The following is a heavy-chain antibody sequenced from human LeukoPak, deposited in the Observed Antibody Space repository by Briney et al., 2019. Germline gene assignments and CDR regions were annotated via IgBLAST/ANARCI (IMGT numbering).Heavy chain of an antibody. CDR3: ARRGQLDGLYSYFDY. V-gene: IGHV4-39*01. Sequence: PSETLSLTCTVSGGSISSSSYYWGWIRQPPGKGLEWIGSIYYSGSTYYNPSLKSRVTISVDTSKNQFSLKLSSVTAADTAVYYCARRGQLDGLYSYFDYWGQGTLVTVSS. D-gene: IGHD6-6*01. CDR1: GGSISSSSYY. CDR2: IYYSGST. J-gene: IGHJ4*02.